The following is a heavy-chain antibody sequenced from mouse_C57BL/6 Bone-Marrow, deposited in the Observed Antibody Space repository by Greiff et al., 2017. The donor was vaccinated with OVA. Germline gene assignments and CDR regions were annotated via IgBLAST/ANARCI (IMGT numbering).Heavy chain of an antibody. J-gene: IGHJ4*01. Sequence: EVNLVESGGDLVKPGGSLKLSCAASGYTFSSYGMSWVRQTPDKRLEWVATISSGGSYTYYPDSVKGRVTISRDNAKTTLYLQLSSLKSEDTAMYDCARQNDYDGGVYAMDDWGQGTSVTVSS. CDR3: ARQNDYDGGVYAMDD. D-gene: IGHD2-4*01. V-gene: IGHV5-6*01. CDR2: ISSGGSYT. CDR1: GYTFSSYG.